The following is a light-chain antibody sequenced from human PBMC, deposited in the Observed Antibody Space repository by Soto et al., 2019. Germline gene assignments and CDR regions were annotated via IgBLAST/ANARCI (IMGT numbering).Light chain of an antibody. J-gene: IGKJ3*01. Sequence: EIVLTQSPGTLSLSPGERVTLSCRASQRVSSDRFLAWYQQRPGQAPRLLIYAVSSRATGVPDRFRGSGSGTDFTLTISRLEPEDFAVYYCHQYVSSPFTFGPRTRVNIK. V-gene: IGKV3-20*01. CDR2: AVS. CDR1: QRVSSDRF. CDR3: HQYVSSPFT.